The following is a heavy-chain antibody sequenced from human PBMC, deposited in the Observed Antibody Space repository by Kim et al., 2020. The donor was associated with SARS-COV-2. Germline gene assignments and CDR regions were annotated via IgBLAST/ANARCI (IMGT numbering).Heavy chain of an antibody. J-gene: IGHJ5*02. CDR3: VRDYYGSGSYGWFDP. V-gene: IGHV3-11*01. D-gene: IGHD3-10*01. Sequence: DSRKGRFTISRENAKNSLYLQMNSLRVEETAVYHCVRDYYGSGSYGWFDPWGQGTLVTVSS.